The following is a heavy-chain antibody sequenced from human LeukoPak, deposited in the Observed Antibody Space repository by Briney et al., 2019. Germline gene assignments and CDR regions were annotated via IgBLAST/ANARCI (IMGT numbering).Heavy chain of an antibody. J-gene: IGHJ4*02. D-gene: IGHD3-10*01. Sequence: PGGSLRLSCAASGFTFSNAWMSWVRQAPGKGLEWVGRIKSKTDGGTTDYAAPVKGRFTISRDDSKNTLYLQMNSLRAEDTAVYYCARDRLLGYYGSGSLDYWGQGTLVTVSS. V-gene: IGHV3-15*01. CDR2: IKSKTDGGTT. CDR1: GFTFSNAW. CDR3: ARDRLLGYYGSGSLDY.